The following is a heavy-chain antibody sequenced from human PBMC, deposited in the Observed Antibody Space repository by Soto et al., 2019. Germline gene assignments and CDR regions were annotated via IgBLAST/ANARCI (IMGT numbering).Heavy chain of an antibody. CDR2: LYTEGTT. CDR3: VRPRPSGENYGMDV. D-gene: IGHD3-16*01. J-gene: IGHJ6*02. V-gene: IGHV3-53*01. CDR1: GLTVSHNY. Sequence: EVQLVESGGVLIQPGGSLRLSCVASGLTVSHNYMAWVRQAPEMGLEWVSILYTEGTTYYADSVKGRFTISRDSSKNTLFLQMDSLRAEDTAVYYCVRPRPSGENYGMDVWGQGTTVTVSS.